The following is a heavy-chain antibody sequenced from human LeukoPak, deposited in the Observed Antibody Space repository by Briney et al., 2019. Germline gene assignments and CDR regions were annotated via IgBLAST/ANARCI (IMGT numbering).Heavy chain of an antibody. D-gene: IGHD3-10*01. J-gene: IGHJ4*02. V-gene: IGHV1-69*13. CDR1: GGTFSNNA. CDR3: ARDLGDTYGSVGDFDY. Sequence: SVKVSCKASGGTFSNNAINWVRQAPGHGLEWTGGIIPISGKTNYAQKFQGRVSITADESTSTVYMELSSLKSEDTAVYYCARDLGDTYGSVGDFDYWGQGTLVTVSS. CDR2: IIPISGKT.